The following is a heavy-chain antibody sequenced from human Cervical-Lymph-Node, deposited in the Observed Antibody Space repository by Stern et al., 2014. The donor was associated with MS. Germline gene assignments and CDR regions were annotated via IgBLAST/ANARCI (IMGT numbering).Heavy chain of an antibody. CDR3: ARAPYDFTNWYGMDV. CDR1: GGSISSYY. V-gene: IGHV4-59*01. J-gene: IGHJ6*02. Sequence: QVQLQESGPGLVKPSETLSLTCIVSGGSISSYYWSWIRQPPGKGLEWIGHIYFSGSTDYNPSLQSRVTMSADISKNQISRRLSSVTAADTAVYYCARAPYDFTNWYGMDVWGQGTTVTVSS. CDR2: IYFSGST. D-gene: IGHD1-1*01.